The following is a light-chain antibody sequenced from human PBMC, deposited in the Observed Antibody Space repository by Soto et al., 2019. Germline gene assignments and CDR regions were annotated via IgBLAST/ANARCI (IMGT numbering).Light chain of an antibody. J-gene: IGKJ4*01. Sequence: DIQMTQSPSSLSASVGDRVTITCRASQGISNYLAWYQQKPGKVPKLLIYAASTLQSGVPSRFSGSGSRTDITLTISSLQPEDVATYYWQKYNSASPALTFGGGTKVEIK. CDR3: QKYNSASPALT. V-gene: IGKV1-27*01. CDR1: QGISNY. CDR2: AAS.